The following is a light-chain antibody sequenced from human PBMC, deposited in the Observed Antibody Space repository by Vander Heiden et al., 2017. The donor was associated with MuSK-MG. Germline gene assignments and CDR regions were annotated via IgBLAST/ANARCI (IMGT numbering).Light chain of an antibody. CDR1: NIGSKS. Sequence: SYVLTQPPSVSVAPGKTARMTCGGNNIGSKSVHWYQQKPGQAPVLVIYYDSDRPSGIPERFSGSNSGNTATLTSSRVEAGDEADYYCQVWDSSSDHWVFGGGTKLTVL. CDR2: YDS. CDR3: QVWDSSSDHWV. J-gene: IGLJ3*02. V-gene: IGLV3-21*01.